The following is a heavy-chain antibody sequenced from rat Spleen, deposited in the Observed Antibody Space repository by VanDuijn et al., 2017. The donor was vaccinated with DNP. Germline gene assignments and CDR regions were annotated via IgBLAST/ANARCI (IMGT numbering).Heavy chain of an antibody. D-gene: IGHD4-1*01. J-gene: IGHJ2*01. V-gene: IGHV5-7*01. CDR1: GFTVSDYN. CDR2: ISFDGTET. Sequence: EVQLVESGGGLVQPGRSLKLSCAASGFTVSDYNLAWVRQAPKKGLEWVTTISFDGTETYYQDSVKGRFTISREDAKSTLYLQMDSLRAEDTATYYCTIDGLTDWGQGVMVTVSS. CDR3: TIDGLTD.